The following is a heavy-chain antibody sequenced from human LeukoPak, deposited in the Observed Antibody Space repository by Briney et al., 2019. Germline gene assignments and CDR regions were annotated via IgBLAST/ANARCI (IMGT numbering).Heavy chain of an antibody. CDR3: ARKGSYYDFWSGHQAYYMDV. CDR2: MNPNSGNT. J-gene: IGHJ6*03. Sequence: ASVKVSCKASGYTFTSYDINWVRQATGQGLEWMGWMNPNSGNTGYAQKFQGRVTITRNTSISTAYMELSSLRSEDTAVYYCARKGSYYDFWSGHQAYYMDVRGKGTTVTVSS. CDR1: GYTFTSYD. V-gene: IGHV1-8*03. D-gene: IGHD3-3*01.